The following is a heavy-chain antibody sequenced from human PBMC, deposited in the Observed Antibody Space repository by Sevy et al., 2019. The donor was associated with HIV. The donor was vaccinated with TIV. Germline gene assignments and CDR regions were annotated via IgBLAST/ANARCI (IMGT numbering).Heavy chain of an antibody. V-gene: IGHV1-8*02. CDR3: ARADLDSSTFFYYYGMDV. CDR2: TNPDSGRR. Sequence: ASVKVSCKASGYTFSGYDINWVRQATGQGLEWMGWTNPDSGRRGYAPKFQGRVTMTTNTSIDTAYMELRRLRSEDSAVYYCARADLDSSTFFYYYGMDVWGQGTTVTVSS. J-gene: IGHJ6*02. CDR1: GYTFSGYD. D-gene: IGHD6-13*01.